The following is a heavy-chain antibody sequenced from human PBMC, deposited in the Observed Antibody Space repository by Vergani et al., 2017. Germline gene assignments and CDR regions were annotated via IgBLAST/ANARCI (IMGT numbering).Heavy chain of an antibody. CDR1: GFTFSSYW. D-gene: IGHD6-19*01. Sequence: QVQLVESGGGVVQPGRSLRLSCAASGFTFSSYWMSWVRQAPGKGLEWVAVIWYDGSNKYYADSVKGRFTISRDNSKNTLYLQMNSLRAEDTAVYYCARGAVAGLFDYWGQGTLVTVSS. J-gene: IGHJ4*02. V-gene: IGHV3-33*08. CDR3: ARGAVAGLFDY. CDR2: IWYDGSNK.